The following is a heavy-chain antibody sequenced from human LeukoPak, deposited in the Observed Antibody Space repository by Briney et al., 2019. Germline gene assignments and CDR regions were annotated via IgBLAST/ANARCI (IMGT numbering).Heavy chain of an antibody. CDR1: GFTFSSYS. D-gene: IGHD7-27*01. Sequence: GGSLRLSCAASGFTFSSYSMNWVRQAPGKGLEWVSSISSSSSYIYYADSVKGRFTISRDNAKNSLYLQMNSLGAEDTAVYYCARGNWGSLYYFDYWGQGTLVTVS. V-gene: IGHV3-21*01. J-gene: IGHJ4*02. CDR3: ARGNWGSLYYFDY. CDR2: ISSSSSYI.